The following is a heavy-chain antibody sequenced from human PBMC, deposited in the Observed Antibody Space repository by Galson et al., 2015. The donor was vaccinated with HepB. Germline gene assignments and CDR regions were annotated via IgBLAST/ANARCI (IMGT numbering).Heavy chain of an antibody. J-gene: IGHJ1*01. D-gene: IGHD3-22*01. CDR1: GYTFSGYY. CDR2: ISVYNGNT. V-gene: IGHV1-18*04. Sequence: SVKVSCKASGYTFSGYYMHWVRQVPGQGLEWMGWISVYNGNTDYAQKLQGRVTMTTDTFTSTAYMELRSLRSDDTAVYYCARGDYDSSGYPVEYFQHWGQGTLV. CDR3: ARGDYDSSGYPVEYFQH.